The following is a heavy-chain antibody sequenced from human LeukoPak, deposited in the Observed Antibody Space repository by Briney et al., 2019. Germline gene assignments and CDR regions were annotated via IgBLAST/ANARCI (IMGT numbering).Heavy chain of an antibody. V-gene: IGHV3-23*01. CDR2: ISGSGGST. Sequence: GGSLRLSCVASGFTFSNYAMSWVRQAAWKGLEWVSGISGSGGSTHYADSVKGRLTISRDNSKNTLYLQMNSLRAEDTAVYYCARDRSDDYGDYGGYWGQGTLVTVSS. CDR1: GFTFSNYA. D-gene: IGHD4-17*01. CDR3: ARDRSDDYGDYGGY. J-gene: IGHJ4*02.